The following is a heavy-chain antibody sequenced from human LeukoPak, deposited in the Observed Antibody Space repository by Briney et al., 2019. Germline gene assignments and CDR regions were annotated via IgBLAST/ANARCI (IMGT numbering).Heavy chain of an antibody. Sequence: SVKVSCKASGGTFSNYAMSWVRQAPGQGLEWMGGIILIFGTANYAQKLQGRVTMTTDTSTSTAYMELRSLRSDDTAVYYCARDDGPYDFWSGYPTNWFDPWGQGTLVTVSS. CDR2: IILIFGTA. CDR3: ARDDGPYDFWSGYPTNWFDP. J-gene: IGHJ5*02. CDR1: GGTFSNYA. D-gene: IGHD3-3*01. V-gene: IGHV1-69*05.